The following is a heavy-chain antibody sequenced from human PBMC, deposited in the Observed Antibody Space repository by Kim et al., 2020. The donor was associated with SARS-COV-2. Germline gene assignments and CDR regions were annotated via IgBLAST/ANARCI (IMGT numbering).Heavy chain of an antibody. CDR2: IDPSDSYT. J-gene: IGHJ6*02. CDR1: GYSFTSYW. Sequence: GESLKISCKGSGYSFTSYWISWVRQMPGKGLEWMGRIDPSDSYTNYSPSFQGHVTISADKSISTAYLQWSSLKASDTAMYYCARLWPPGDRRRDNFPRRYYYYYGMDVWGQGTTVTVSS. V-gene: IGHV5-10-1*01. CDR3: ARLWPPGDRRRDNFPRRYYYYYGMDV. D-gene: IGHD1-1*01.